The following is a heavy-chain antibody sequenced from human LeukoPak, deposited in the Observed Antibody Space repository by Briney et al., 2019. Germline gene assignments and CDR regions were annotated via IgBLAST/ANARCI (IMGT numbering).Heavy chain of an antibody. CDR3: AKATRRSGWSFDY. V-gene: IGHV3-23*01. J-gene: IGHJ4*02. CDR2: ITGSGGST. CDR1: GFTFSSYG. D-gene: IGHD6-19*01. Sequence: GGSLRLSCAASGFTFSSYGMSWVRQAPGKGLEWVSAITGSGGSTYYADSVKGRFSISRDNSKNTLYLQMNSLGAEDTALYYCAKATRRSGWSFDYWGQGTRVTVSS.